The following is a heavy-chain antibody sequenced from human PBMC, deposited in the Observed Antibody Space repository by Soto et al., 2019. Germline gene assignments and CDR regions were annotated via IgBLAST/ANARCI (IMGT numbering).Heavy chain of an antibody. CDR1: GVSISGTNW. V-gene: IGHV4-4*02. J-gene: IGHJ5*02. Sequence: PSETLSLTCAVSGVSISGTNWWTWVRQAPGKGLEWIGEMWPSGGTTYNPSLQNRVTISVDNSKNHLSLTLTSVTAADTAIYYCARCLHCSNGGRFDPWGQGALVTVSS. CDR2: MWPSGGT. D-gene: IGHD2-8*01. CDR3: ARCLHCSNGGRFDP.